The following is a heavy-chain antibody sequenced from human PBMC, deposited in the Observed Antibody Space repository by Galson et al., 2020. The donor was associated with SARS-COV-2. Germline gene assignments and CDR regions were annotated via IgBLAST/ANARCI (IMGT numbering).Heavy chain of an antibody. J-gene: IGHJ6*02. CDR2: IYTSGST. D-gene: IGHD3-3*01. V-gene: IGHV4-4*07. CDR1: GGSISSYS. CDR3: ARDRLTIFGVVINDYYGMDV. Sequence: ETSETLSLTCTVSGGSISSYSWSWIRQPAGKGLEWIGRIYTSGSTNYNPSLKSRVTMSVDTSKNQFSLKLSSVTAADTAVYYCARDRLTIFGVVINDYYGMDVLGQGTTVTVSS.